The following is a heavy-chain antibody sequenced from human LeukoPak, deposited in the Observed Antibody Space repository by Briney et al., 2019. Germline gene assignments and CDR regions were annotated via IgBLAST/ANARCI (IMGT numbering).Heavy chain of an antibody. J-gene: IGHJ4*02. CDR1: GGSIRSSYYY. D-gene: IGHD5-24*01. Sequence: SETLSLTCTVSGGSIRSSYYYWGWIRQPPGKGLEWIGSIYDSGSTYYNPSLKSRVTISADTSKNQFSLKLNSVTAADTAVYYCASASPLQLNYWGQGTLVTVSS. V-gene: IGHV4-39*01. CDR3: ASASPLQLNY. CDR2: IYDSGST.